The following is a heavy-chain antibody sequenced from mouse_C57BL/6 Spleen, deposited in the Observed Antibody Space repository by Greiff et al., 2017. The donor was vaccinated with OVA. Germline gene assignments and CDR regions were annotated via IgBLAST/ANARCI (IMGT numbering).Heavy chain of an antibody. D-gene: IGHD2-5*01. J-gene: IGHJ3*01. CDR3: AREAYYSTAGFAY. V-gene: IGHV1-18*01. Sequence: EVKLMESGPELVKPGASVKIPCKASGYTFTDYNMDWVKQSHGKSLEWIGDINPNNGGTIYNQKFKGKATLTVDKSSSTAYMELRSLTSEDTAVYYCAREAYYSTAGFAYWGQGTLVTVSA. CDR2: INPNNGGT. CDR1: GYTFTDYN.